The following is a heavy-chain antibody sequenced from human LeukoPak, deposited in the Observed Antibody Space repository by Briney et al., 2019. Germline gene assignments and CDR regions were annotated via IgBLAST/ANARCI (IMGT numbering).Heavy chain of an antibody. CDR1: GGSISSYY. J-gene: IGHJ4*02. V-gene: IGHV4-59*01. CDR2: IYYSGST. Sequence: PSETLSLTCTVSGGSISSYYWSWIRQPPGKGLEWIGYIYYSGSTNYNPSLKSRVTISVDTSKNQLSLKLSSVTAADTAVYYCARVGYDFWSGYHIPYYFDYWGQGTLVTVSS. D-gene: IGHD3-3*01. CDR3: ARVGYDFWSGYHIPYYFDY.